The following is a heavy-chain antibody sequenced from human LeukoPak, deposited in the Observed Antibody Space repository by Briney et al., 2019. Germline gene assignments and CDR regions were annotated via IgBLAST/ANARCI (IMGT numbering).Heavy chain of an antibody. J-gene: IGHJ3*02. CDR3: TTNDAFDI. Sequence: GGSLRLSCAACGFTFSDAWMNWVRQAPGEGLECVGHIKTITAGGTTDYAAPVKGRFTISRNDSKNTFYLQMISLKTEDTAVYYCTTNDAFDIWGQGTMVTVSS. CDR1: GFTFSDAW. V-gene: IGHV3-15*01. CDR2: IKTITAGGTT.